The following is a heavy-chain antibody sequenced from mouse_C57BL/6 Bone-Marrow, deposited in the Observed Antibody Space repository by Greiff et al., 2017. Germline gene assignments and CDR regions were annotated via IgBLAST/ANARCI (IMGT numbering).Heavy chain of an antibody. Sequence: QVQLQQSGAELAKPGASVKLSCKASGYTFTSYWMHWVKQRPGQGLEWIGYINPSSGYTKYNQKFKDKATLTADKPSSTAYMQLSSLTYEDSAVYYCARGGYYSNYLGYWGQGTSVTVSS. J-gene: IGHJ4*01. V-gene: IGHV1-7*01. CDR3: ARGGYYSNYLGY. CDR1: GYTFTSYW. CDR2: INPSSGYT. D-gene: IGHD2-5*01.